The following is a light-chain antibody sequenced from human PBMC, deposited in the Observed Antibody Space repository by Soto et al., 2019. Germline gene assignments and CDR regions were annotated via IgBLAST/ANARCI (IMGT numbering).Light chain of an antibody. J-gene: IGLJ1*01. CDR1: SSDVGGYNY. CDR3: CSYADGSIYF. CDR2: EVN. V-gene: IGLV2-8*01. Sequence: QSVLTQPPSASGSPGQSVAISCTGTSSDVGGYNYVSWYQQHPGKAPKLMIYEVNKRPSGVPDRFSGSKSGNTASLTVSGLQAEDEADYYCCSYADGSIYFFGTGTKVTVL.